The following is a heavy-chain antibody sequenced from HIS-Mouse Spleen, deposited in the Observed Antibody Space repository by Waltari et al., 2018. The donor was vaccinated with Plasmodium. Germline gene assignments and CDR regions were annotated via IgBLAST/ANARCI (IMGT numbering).Heavy chain of an antibody. J-gene: IGHJ2*01. Sequence: QVQLQQWGAGLLKPSETLSLTCAVYGGSFSGYYWSWSRQPPGKGREWIGEINNSGSTNYNPSLKSRVTISVDTSKNQFSLKLSSVTAADTAVYYCARGRVLGTSSGYFDLWGRGTLVTVSS. D-gene: IGHD3-10*01. CDR2: INNSGST. V-gene: IGHV4-34*01. CDR3: ARGRVLGTSSGYFDL. CDR1: GGSFSGYY.